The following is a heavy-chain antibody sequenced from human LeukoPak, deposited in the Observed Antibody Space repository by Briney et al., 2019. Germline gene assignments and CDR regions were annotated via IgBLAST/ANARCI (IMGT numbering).Heavy chain of an antibody. CDR3: ARGDDYYYMDV. Sequence: RGSLRHSCAASGFTFSSYSMNWVRQAPGEGLGWGSSISSISSYIYYADSVKGRFTISRDNAKNSLYLQMNSLIHEDTAVYYCARGDDYYYMDVWGKGTTVTVSS. CDR1: GFTFSSYS. CDR2: ISSISSYI. V-gene: IGHV3-21*01. J-gene: IGHJ6*03.